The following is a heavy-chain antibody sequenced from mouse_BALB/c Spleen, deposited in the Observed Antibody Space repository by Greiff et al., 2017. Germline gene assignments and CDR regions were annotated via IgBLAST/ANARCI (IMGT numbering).Heavy chain of an antibody. Sequence: DVMLVESGGGLVKPGGSLKLSCAASGFTFSDYYMYWVRQTPEKRLEWVATISDGGSYTYYPDSVKGRFTISRDNAKNNLYLQMSSLKSEDTAMYYCARNLIYAMDYWGQGTSVTVSS. CDR2: ISDGGSYT. J-gene: IGHJ4*01. CDR1: GFTFSDYY. V-gene: IGHV5-4*02. CDR3: ARNLIYAMDY.